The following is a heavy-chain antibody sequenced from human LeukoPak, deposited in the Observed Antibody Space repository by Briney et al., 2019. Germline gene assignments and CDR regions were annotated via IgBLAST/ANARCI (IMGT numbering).Heavy chain of an antibody. Sequence: ASVKVSCNVSGYSLTEIPMHWVRQAPGKGLEWMGGFDPEDAETIYAQKFQGRVTMTEDTSTDTAYMELRSLRSDDTAVYYCARVAQHRYYYDTSDYRYYFDYWGQGTLVTVSS. D-gene: IGHD3-22*01. CDR3: ARVAQHRYYYDTSDYRYYFDY. CDR1: GYSLTEIP. J-gene: IGHJ4*02. V-gene: IGHV1-24*01. CDR2: FDPEDAET.